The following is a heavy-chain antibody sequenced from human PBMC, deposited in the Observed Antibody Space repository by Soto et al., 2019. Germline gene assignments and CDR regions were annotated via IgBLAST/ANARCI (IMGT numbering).Heavy chain of an antibody. CDR1: GFAFSDYY. CDR2: ISNSSSFT. V-gene: IGHV3-11*06. CDR3: ARSFCSLISCYSYAFDL. Sequence: QVQLVESAGGLVSPGKSLRLSCAASGFAFSDYYMSWIRQAPGRGLEWVSYISNSSSFTQYADSVKGRFTISRDNAKNSLYLQMNNLRAEDTAVYFCARSFCSLISCYSYAFDLWGRGTLVSVSA. D-gene: IGHD2-15*01. J-gene: IGHJ4*02.